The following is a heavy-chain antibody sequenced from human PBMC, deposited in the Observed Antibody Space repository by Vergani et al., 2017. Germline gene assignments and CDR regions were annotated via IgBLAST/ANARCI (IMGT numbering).Heavy chain of an antibody. D-gene: IGHD3-10*01. CDR2: INPNSGGT. Sequence: QVQLVQSGAEVKKPGASVKVSCKASGYTFTGYYMHWVRQAPGQGLEWMGWINPNSGGTNYAQKFQGRVTMTRDTSISTAYMELSRLRSDDTAVYYCARDQGDYYGSGCYLGVGKDGMDVWGQGTTVTVSS. V-gene: IGHV1-2*02. CDR1: GYTFTGYY. J-gene: IGHJ6*02. CDR3: ARDQGDYYGSGCYLGVGKDGMDV.